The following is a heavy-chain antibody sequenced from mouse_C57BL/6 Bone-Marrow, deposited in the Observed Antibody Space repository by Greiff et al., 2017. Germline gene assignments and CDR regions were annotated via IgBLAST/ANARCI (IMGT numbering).Heavy chain of an antibody. CDR1: GYSFTSYW. D-gene: IGHD2-2*01. CDR3: ARDGYDVPWYIDV. CDR2: IYPGSGTT. Sequence: QVQLQQSGAELVKPGASVKMSCKASGYSFTSYWITWVQQRPGQGLEWIGVIYPGSGTTNYTAKFKSKATLTVDTSSSTAYMQLSGVTSKDSGVKYSARDGYDVPWYIDVWGTGTTVTVSS. J-gene: IGHJ1*03. V-gene: IGHV1-55*01.